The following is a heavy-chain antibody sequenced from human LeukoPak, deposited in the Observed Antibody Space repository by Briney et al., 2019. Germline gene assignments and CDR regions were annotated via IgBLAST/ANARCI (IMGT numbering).Heavy chain of an antibody. D-gene: IGHD2-2*03. CDR1: GSTFWTYW. CDR3: ARVGSQSFDY. Sequence: GGSLRLSCSASGSTFWTYWMSWVRQAPGKGLEWVANIKQDGSDKSYVDSVKGRFTISKDNAKNSLFLQMNSLRAEDTAVYYCARVGSQSFDYWGQGTLVTVSS. J-gene: IGHJ4*02. V-gene: IGHV3-7*01. CDR2: IKQDGSDK.